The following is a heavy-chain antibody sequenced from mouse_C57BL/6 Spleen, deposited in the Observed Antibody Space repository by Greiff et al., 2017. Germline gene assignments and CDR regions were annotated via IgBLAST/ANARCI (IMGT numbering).Heavy chain of an antibody. CDR1: GFTFSSYA. CDR2: ISDGGSYT. D-gene: IGHD1-1*01. J-gene: IGHJ2*01. V-gene: IGHV5-4*01. Sequence: EVHLVESGGGLVKPGGSLKLSCAASGFTFSSYAMSWVRQTPEKSLEWVATISDGGSYTYYPDNVKGRFTISRDKAKNNLYLQMSHLKSEDTAMYYCARDAVGYWGKSTTLTVSS. CDR3: ARDAVGY.